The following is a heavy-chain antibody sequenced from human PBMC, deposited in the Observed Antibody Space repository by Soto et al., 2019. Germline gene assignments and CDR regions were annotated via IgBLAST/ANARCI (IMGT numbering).Heavy chain of an antibody. Sequence: GGSLRLSCAASGFTFSSYNMNWVRQAPGKGLEWVSYISSSSSTIYYADSVKGRFTISRDNAKNSLHLQMNSLRDEDTAVYYCAISTTATFDYWGQGTLVTVSS. V-gene: IGHV3-48*02. CDR1: GFTFSSYN. J-gene: IGHJ4*02. CDR2: ISSSSSTI. CDR3: AISTTATFDY. D-gene: IGHD4-17*01.